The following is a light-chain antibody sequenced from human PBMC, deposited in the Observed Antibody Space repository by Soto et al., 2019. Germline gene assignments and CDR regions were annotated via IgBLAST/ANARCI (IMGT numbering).Light chain of an antibody. CDR1: SSDIFAYDL. Sequence: QSVLAQPASVSGSPGQSISISCIVTSSDIFAYDLVSWYQQHPGRAPKLIIYEVSHRFSGLSYRFSGSKSGNTASLTISGLQAEDEGDYYCTSFAPGRIYVFGSGTKVTVL. CDR2: EVS. J-gene: IGLJ1*01. V-gene: IGLV2-14*03. CDR3: TSFAPGRIYV.